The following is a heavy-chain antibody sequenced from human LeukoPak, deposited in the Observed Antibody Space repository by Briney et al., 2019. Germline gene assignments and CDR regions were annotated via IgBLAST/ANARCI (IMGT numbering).Heavy chain of an antibody. Sequence: GRSLRLSCAASGFTFDDHAMHWVRQAPGKGPEWISGIGWNSFNVEYADSVKGRFTISRDNAKNSLFLQMDSLRGDDTGFYYCVRDQEAVAGPLDYWGQGILVIVSS. J-gene: IGHJ4*02. V-gene: IGHV3-9*01. CDR2: IGWNSFNV. CDR1: GFTFDDHA. D-gene: IGHD6-19*01. CDR3: VRDQEAVAGPLDY.